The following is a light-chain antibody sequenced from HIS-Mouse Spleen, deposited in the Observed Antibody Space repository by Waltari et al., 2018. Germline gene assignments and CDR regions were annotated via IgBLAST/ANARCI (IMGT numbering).Light chain of an antibody. V-gene: IGLV3-10*01. J-gene: IGLJ2*01. CDR1: ALPTQY. Sequence: SYELTQPPSVSVSPGQTARSTCSGDALPTQYAYWYQQTSGQAPVLVIYEDSKRPSGIPERFSGSSSGTMATLTISGAQVEDEADYYCYSTDSSGNHRVFGGGTKLTVL. CDR2: EDS. CDR3: YSTDSSGNHRV.